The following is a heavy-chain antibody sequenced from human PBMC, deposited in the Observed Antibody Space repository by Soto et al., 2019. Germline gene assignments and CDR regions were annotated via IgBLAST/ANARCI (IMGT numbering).Heavy chain of an antibody. CDR1: GGSVSSGSYY. J-gene: IGHJ3*02. CDR2: IYYSGST. V-gene: IGHV4-61*01. Sequence: QVQLQESGPGLVKSSETLSLTCTVSGGSVSSGSYYWSWIRQPPGKGLEWIGYIYYSGSTNYNPSLKSRVTISVDTSKNQFSLKLSSVTAADTAVYYCARATPRGSDAFDIWGQGTMVTVSS. CDR3: ARATPRGSDAFDI.